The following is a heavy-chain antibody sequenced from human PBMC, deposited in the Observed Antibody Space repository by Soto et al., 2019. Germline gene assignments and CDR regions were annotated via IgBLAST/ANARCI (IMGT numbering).Heavy chain of an antibody. CDR2: ISSGGEST. V-gene: IGHV3-23*01. Sequence: GGSLRLSCAASGFTFSNFAMNWVRQAPGKGLEWVSLISSGGESTYYADSVRGRFTISRDNSKSTLYLQLNSLGAEDTAVYFCATGPPTVGDIHLVLDFWGHGTLVTVSS. J-gene: IGHJ4*01. CDR3: ATGPPTVGDIHLVLDF. CDR1: GFTFSNFA. D-gene: IGHD1-26*01.